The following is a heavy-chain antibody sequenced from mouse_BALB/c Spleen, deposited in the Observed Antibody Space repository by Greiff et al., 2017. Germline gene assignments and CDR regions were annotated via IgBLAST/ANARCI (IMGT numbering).Heavy chain of an antibody. D-gene: IGHD1-1*01. CDR2: INSNGGST. V-gene: IGHV5-6-3*01. CDR1: GFTFSSYG. Sequence: EVKLQESGGGLVQPGGSLKLSCAASGFTFSSYGMSWVRQTPDKRLELVATINSNGGSTYYPDSVKGRFTISRDNAKNTLYLQMSSLKSEDTAMYYSARDRVYAEFAYWGQGTLVTVSA. J-gene: IGHJ3*01. CDR3: ARDRVYAEFAY.